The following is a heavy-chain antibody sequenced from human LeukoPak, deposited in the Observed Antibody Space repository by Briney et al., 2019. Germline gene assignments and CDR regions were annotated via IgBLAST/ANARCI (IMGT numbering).Heavy chain of an antibody. D-gene: IGHD3-3*01. J-gene: IGHJ3*02. V-gene: IGHV4-4*07. CDR3: ARGVSEWLQDAFDI. Sequence: SETLSLTCTVSGGSISSYYWSWIRQPAGKGPEWIGRIYTSGSTNYNPSLKSRVTMSVDTSKNQFSLKLSSVTAADTAVYYCARGVSEWLQDAFDIWGQGTMVTVSS. CDR1: GGSISSYY. CDR2: IYTSGST.